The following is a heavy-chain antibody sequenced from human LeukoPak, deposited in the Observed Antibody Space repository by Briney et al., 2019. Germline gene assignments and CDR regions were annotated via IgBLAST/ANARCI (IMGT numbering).Heavy chain of an antibody. Sequence: GGSLRLSCAASGFTFGSYGMHWVRQAPGKGLEWVAVIAYNGTNKHYSDSVKGRFTISRDNSKNTLYLQMHSLRAEDTAIYYCAKDRRLPWDYFDSWGQGTQVTVSS. D-gene: IGHD5-12*01. V-gene: IGHV3-30*18. CDR2: IAYNGTNK. J-gene: IGHJ4*02. CDR1: GFTFGSYG. CDR3: AKDRRLPWDYFDS.